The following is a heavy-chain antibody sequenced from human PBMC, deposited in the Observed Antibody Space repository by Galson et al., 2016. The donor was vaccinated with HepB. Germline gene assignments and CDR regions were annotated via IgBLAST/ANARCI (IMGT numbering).Heavy chain of an antibody. J-gene: IGHJ4*02. CDR1: GFTFSTYW. CDR3: ASSVRGSGSPRGGY. CDR2: INSDGSST. V-gene: IGHV3-74*01. Sequence: SLRLSCAASGFTFSTYWMHWVRQAPGKGLEWVSRINSDGSSTGFADTVKGRFTISRDNAKNTLYLQMNSRRAEDTAVYYCASSVRGSGSPRGGYWGQGILVTVSS. D-gene: IGHD3-10*01.